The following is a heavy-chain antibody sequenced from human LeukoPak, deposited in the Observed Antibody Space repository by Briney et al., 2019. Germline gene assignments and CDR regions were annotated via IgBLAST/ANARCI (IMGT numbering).Heavy chain of an antibody. J-gene: IGHJ6*03. V-gene: IGHV3-23*01. CDR1: GFTFSSYG. D-gene: IGHD3-10*01. Sequence: GGTLRLSCAASGFTFSSYGMSWVRQAPGEGLEWVLAISGSGGSTYYAASVKGRFTISRDNSKNTLYLQMNRLRAEDTAVYYCAKDPDGSGSWRSYYYYMDVWGKGTTVTISS. CDR3: AKDPDGSGSWRSYYYYMDV. CDR2: ISGSGGST.